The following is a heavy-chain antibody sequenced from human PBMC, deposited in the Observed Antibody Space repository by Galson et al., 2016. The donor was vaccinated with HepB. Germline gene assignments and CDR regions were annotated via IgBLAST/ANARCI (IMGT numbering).Heavy chain of an antibody. CDR1: GYIFTEYW. Sequence: QSGAEVKKPRESLKISCKASGYIFTEYWIGWVRQIPGKGLEWMGIIFPGDSDTRYSPSFQGQVTISVDKSLSTAYLQWSSLKPSDSAIYYCARRDLRDGFDIWGQGTMVTVSS. CDR2: IFPGDSDT. V-gene: IGHV5-51*01. J-gene: IGHJ3*02. CDR3: ARRDLRDGFDI.